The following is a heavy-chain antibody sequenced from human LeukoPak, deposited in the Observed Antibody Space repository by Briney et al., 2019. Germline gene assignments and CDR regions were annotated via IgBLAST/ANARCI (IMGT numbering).Heavy chain of an antibody. D-gene: IGHD3-16*01. J-gene: IGHJ6*04. CDR1: GGSFSGYY. CDR3: RRTEAGLALGNYHYGMDV. Sequence: SETLSLTCAVYGGSFSGYYWSWIRQPPGKGLEWIGEINHSGSTNYNPSLKSRVTISVDTSKNQFSLTRSSGTAADTVLYYGRRTEAGLALGNYHYGMDVGG. V-gene: IGHV4-34*01. CDR2: INHSGST.